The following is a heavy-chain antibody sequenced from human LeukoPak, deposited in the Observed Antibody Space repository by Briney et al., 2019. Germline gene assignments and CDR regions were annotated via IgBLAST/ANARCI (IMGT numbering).Heavy chain of an antibody. Sequence: ASVKVSCKASGGTFSSYAISWVRQAPGQGLEWMGGIIPIFGTANYAQKFQGRVTITADESTSTAYMELSSLRSEDTAVYHCARGTHEVCGSTSCYSDLDYWGQGTLVTVSS. V-gene: IGHV1-69*13. D-gene: IGHD2-2*01. CDR1: GGTFSSYA. J-gene: IGHJ4*02. CDR2: IIPIFGTA. CDR3: ARGTHEVCGSTSCYSDLDY.